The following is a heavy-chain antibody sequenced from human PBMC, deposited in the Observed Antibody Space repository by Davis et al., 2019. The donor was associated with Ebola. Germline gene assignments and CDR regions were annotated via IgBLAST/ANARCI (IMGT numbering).Heavy chain of an antibody. Sequence: ASVKVSCKASGYTFTGYYMHWVRQAPGQGLEWMGWISAYNGNTNYAQKLQGRVTMTTDTSTSTAYMELRNLRSDDTAVYYCARESYYYGMDVWGQGTTVTVSS. CDR1: GYTFTGYY. J-gene: IGHJ6*02. CDR2: ISAYNGNT. CDR3: ARESYYYGMDV. V-gene: IGHV1-18*04.